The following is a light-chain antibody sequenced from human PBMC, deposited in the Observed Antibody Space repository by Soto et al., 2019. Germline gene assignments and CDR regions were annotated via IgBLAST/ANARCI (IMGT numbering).Light chain of an antibody. V-gene: IGKV3-15*01. CDR1: QSISTN. CDR3: QQYINWPPLT. CDR2: DAS. Sequence: EVLMTQSPATVSVSPGERATLSCRASQSISTNVAWYQQKPGQALRLLIYDASTRATGISARFSGSGSGTEFTLTISSLQSEDFAIYYCQQYINWPPLTFGGGTKVEI. J-gene: IGKJ4*01.